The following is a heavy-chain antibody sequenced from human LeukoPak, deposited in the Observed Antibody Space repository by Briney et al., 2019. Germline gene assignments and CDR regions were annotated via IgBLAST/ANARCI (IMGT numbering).Heavy chain of an antibody. CDR1: GFTVSGNY. J-gene: IGHJ4*02. V-gene: IGHV3-66*02. Sequence: GGSLRLSCAASGFTVSGNYMSWVRQAPGKGLEWVSVIYSGGSTYYADSVKGRFTISRDNSKNTLYLQMNSLRAEDTAVYYCARVTTIGGATFNDYWGQGTLVTVSS. CDR3: ARVTTIGGATFNDY. CDR2: IYSGGST. D-gene: IGHD1-26*01.